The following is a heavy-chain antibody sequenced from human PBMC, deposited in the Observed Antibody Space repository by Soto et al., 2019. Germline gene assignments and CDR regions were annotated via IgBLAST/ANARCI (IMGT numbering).Heavy chain of an antibody. CDR1: GFTFSSYW. Sequence: EVQLVESGGGLVQPGGSLRLSCAASGFTFSSYWMHWVRQAPGKGLVWVSRINSDGSTTSYADSVKGRFTISRDNAKNTLDLQMNSRRAEDTAVYCCARVDYGAYYFDYWGQGTLVTVSS. J-gene: IGHJ4*02. CDR2: INSDGSTT. D-gene: IGHD4-17*01. CDR3: ARVDYGAYYFDY. V-gene: IGHV3-74*01.